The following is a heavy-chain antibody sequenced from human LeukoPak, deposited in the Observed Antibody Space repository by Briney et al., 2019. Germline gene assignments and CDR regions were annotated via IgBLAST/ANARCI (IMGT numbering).Heavy chain of an antibody. V-gene: IGHV3-23*01. CDR2: ISNNGGYT. CDR3: AKQLGYCSDGSCYFPY. D-gene: IGHD2-15*01. CDR1: GFSVNINY. Sequence: GGSLRLSCAASGFSVNINYMSWVRQAPGKGLEWVSAISNNGGYTYYADSVQGRFTISRDNSKSTLCLQMNSLRAEDTAVYYCAKQLGYCSDGSCYFPYWGQGTLVTVSS. J-gene: IGHJ4*02.